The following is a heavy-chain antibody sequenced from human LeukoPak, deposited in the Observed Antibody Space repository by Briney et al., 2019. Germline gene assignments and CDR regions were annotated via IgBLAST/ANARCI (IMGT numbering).Heavy chain of an antibody. J-gene: IGHJ4*02. CDR2: INHSGST. Sequence: SETLSLTCAVYGGSFSGYYWSWLRQPPGKGLEWIGEINHSGSTNYNPSLKSRVTISVDTSKNQFSLKLSSVTAADTAVYYCARDGDYDFWSGYYTYYFDYWGQGTLVTVSS. D-gene: IGHD3-3*01. CDR1: GGSFSGYY. CDR3: ARDGDYDFWSGYYTYYFDY. V-gene: IGHV4-34*01.